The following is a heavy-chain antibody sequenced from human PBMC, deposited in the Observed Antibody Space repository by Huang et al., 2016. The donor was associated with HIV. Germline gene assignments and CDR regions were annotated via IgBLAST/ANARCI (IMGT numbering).Heavy chain of an antibody. CDR1: GYTFTTYS. V-gene: IGHV7-4-1*02. D-gene: IGHD3-9*01. J-gene: IGHJ4*02. Sequence: QVQLVQSGSELRKPGASVKVSCKASGYTFTTYSLIWVRQAPGQGIEWMGWSNTKTGKPTYDQGFTGRFVFSLDTTVRTAYLQISSLKTDDTAKYFCARYRLTGTFLDSWGQGTQVTVSS. CDR2: SNTKTGKP. CDR3: ARYRLTGTFLDS.